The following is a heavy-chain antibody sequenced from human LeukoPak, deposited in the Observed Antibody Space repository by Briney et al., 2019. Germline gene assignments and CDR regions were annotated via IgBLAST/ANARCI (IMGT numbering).Heavy chain of an antibody. D-gene: IGHD2-2*02. CDR1: GGSISSYY. Sequence: SETLSLTCTVSGGSISSYYWSWIRQPPGKGLEWIGYIYYSGSTNYNPSLKSRVAISADTSKNQFSLKLSSVTAADTAVYYCATPQPGLYCSSTSCYTTRLETYYYGMDVWGQGTTVTVSS. V-gene: IGHV4-59*01. CDR2: IYYSGST. J-gene: IGHJ6*02. CDR3: ATPQPGLYCSSTSCYTTRLETYYYGMDV.